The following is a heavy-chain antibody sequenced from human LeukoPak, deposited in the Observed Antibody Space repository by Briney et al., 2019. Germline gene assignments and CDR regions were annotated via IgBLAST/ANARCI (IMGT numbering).Heavy chain of an antibody. CDR3: ARVAHQMYSSSSRFNY. D-gene: IGHD6-6*01. V-gene: IGHV1-46*01. CDR1: GYTFTSYY. J-gene: IGHJ4*02. CDR2: INPSGGST. Sequence: GASVKVSCKASGYTFTSYYMHWVRQAPGQGLEWMGIINPSGGSTSYAQKFQGRVTMTRDMSTSTVYMELSSLRSEDTAVYYCARVAHQMYSSSSRFNYWGQGTLVTVSS.